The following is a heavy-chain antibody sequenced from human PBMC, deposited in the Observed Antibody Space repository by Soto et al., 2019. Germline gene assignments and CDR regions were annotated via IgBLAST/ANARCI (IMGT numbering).Heavy chain of an antibody. CDR3: AKDMRAAAGTGVNWFDP. V-gene: IGHV3-9*01. J-gene: IGHJ5*02. D-gene: IGHD6-13*01. CDR2: ISWNSGSI. CDR1: GFTFDDYA. Sequence: PGGSLRLSCAASGFTFDDYAMHWVRQAPGKGLEWVSGISWNSGSIGYADSVKGRFTISRDNAENSLYLQMNSLRAEDTALYYCAKDMRAAAGTGVNWFDPWGQGTLVTVSS.